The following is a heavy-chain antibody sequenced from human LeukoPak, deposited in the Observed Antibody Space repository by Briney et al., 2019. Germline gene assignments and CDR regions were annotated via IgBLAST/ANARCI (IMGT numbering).Heavy chain of an antibody. CDR1: GYTFTGYY. D-gene: IGHD3-10*01. CDR3: ARDLGNYYGSGSYYKDEY. CDR2: INPNSGGT. Sequence: ASVKVSCKASGYTFTGYYIHWVRQAPGQGLEWMGWINPNSGGTNYAQKFQGRVTMTRDTSISTAYMELSRLRSDDTAVYYCARDLGNYYGSGSYYKDEYWGQGTLVTVSS. V-gene: IGHV1-2*02. J-gene: IGHJ4*02.